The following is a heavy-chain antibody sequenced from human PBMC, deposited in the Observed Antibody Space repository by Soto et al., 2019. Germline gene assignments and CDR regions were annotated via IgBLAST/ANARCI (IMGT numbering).Heavy chain of an antibody. CDR3: AAGQVSANAYGSVPSYHFYGMDV. CDR2: IYYGDFT. Sequence: QVQLRESGPGLVKPSETLSLTGTVSGDSVTGSSYYWSWVRQSPGKGLEWIAYIYYGDFTKYSPSLRSRVAISADAFKKQVSLPLISVTAADTAVYFCAAGQVSANAYGSVPSYHFYGMDVWGQGTTVTVSS. J-gene: IGHJ6*02. V-gene: IGHV4-61*01. D-gene: IGHD3-10*01. CDR1: GDSVTGSSYY.